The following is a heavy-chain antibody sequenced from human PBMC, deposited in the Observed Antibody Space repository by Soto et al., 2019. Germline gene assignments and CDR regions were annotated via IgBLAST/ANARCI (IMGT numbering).Heavy chain of an antibody. D-gene: IGHD2-2*01. J-gene: IGHJ5*02. CDR3: ARDQLTTKRGFDP. Sequence: QVQLVQSGAEVKKPGSSVEVSCKASGGTFSSYTISWVRQAPGQGLEWMGRIIPILGIANYAQKFQGRVTITADKSTRTAYMELSSLRSEDTAVYYCARDQLTTKRGFDPWGQGTLVTVSS. V-gene: IGHV1-69*08. CDR1: GGTFSSYT. CDR2: IIPILGIA.